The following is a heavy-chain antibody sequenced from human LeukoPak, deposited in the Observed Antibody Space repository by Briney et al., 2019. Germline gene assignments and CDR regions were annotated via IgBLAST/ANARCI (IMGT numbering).Heavy chain of an antibody. CDR2: IKQDGSEK. CDR3: ARAKSNNYGCFDP. Sequence: GGSLRLSCAASGFTFSNYWMSWVRQAPGKGLEWVANIKQDGSEKYYVDSVKGRFTISRDYAKNTLYLQMDSLRADDTAVYYCARAKSNNYGCFDPWGQGTLVTVSS. V-gene: IGHV3-7*02. CDR1: GFTFSNYW. D-gene: IGHD4-17*01. J-gene: IGHJ5*02.